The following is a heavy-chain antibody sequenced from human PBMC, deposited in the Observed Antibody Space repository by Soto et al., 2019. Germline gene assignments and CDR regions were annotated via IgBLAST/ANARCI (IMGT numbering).Heavy chain of an antibody. Sequence: QVQLVQSETEVKKPGASVKVSCKASGYIFTNSDITWVRQAPGQGLEWMGWVSGYTGNTKYAQKFQDRVTMTTDTSTSTVYMERRSLRSDDTAVYYCARFGSAPYYYYGVDVWGQGTTVFVSS. D-gene: IGHD3-10*01. CDR3: ARFGSAPYYYYGVDV. V-gene: IGHV1-18*01. J-gene: IGHJ6*02. CDR1: GYIFTNSD. CDR2: VSGYTGNT.